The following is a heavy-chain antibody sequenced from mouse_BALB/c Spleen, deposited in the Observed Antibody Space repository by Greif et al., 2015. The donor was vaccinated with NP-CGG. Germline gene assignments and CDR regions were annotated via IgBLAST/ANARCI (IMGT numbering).Heavy chain of an antibody. CDR1: GYTFTSYY. CDR3: TRDAMDY. V-gene: IGHV1S56*01. Sequence: QVQLQQSGPELVKPGASVRIPSKASGYTFTSYYIHWVRQRPGQGLEWIGWIFPGNVNTKYNEKFKGKATLTADKSSSTAYMQLSSLTSEDSAVYFCTRDAMDYWGQGTSVTVSS. CDR2: IFPGNVNT. J-gene: IGHJ4*01.